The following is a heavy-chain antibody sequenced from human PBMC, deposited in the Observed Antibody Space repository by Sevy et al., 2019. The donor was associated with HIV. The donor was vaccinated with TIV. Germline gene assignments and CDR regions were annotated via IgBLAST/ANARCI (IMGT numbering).Heavy chain of an antibody. CDR3: ARGYSDSYQLYY. CDR1: GYTFTGHH. D-gene: IGHD2-21*02. J-gene: IGHJ4*02. Sequence: ASVKVSCKASGYTFTGHHINWVRQARGQGLEWMGRINPNNGGTNFAQKFQGRVTVTRDTSTRTVYMELNILKSDDTAVYYCARGYSDSYQLYYWGQGTLVTVSS. V-gene: IGHV1-2*06. CDR2: INPNNGGT.